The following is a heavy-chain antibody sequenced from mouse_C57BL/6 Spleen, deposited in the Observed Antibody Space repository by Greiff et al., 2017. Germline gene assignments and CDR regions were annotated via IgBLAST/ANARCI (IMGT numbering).Heavy chain of an antibody. V-gene: IGHV14-1*01. CDR1: GFNIKDYY. CDR2: IDPEDGDT. Sequence: EVKLVESGAELVRPGASVKLSCTASGFNIKDYYMHWVKQRPEQGLEWIGRIDPEDGDTEYAPKFQGKATMTADTSSNTAYLQLSSLTSEDTAVYYCTNGYTRAWFAYWGQGTLVTVSA. CDR3: TNGYTRAWFAY. J-gene: IGHJ3*01. D-gene: IGHD2-2*01.